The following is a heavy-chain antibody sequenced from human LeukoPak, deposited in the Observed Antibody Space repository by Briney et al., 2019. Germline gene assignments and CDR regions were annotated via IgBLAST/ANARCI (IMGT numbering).Heavy chain of an antibody. CDR2: IFHSGTT. CDR3: ARRISGSYHFDS. CDR1: GVSISSDVFY. D-gene: IGHD1-26*01. Sequence: SQTLSLTCTVSGVSISSDVFYWSWIRQPPGKGLEWTGYIFHSGTTYYNPSLKSRVTMSVDTSKNQFSLKLSSVTAADTAVYYCARRISGSYHFDSWGQGTLVAVSS. J-gene: IGHJ4*02. V-gene: IGHV4-30-2*01.